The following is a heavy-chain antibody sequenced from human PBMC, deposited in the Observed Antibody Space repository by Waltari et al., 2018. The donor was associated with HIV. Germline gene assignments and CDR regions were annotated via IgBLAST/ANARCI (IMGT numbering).Heavy chain of an antibody. CDR3: ARVFAGGGDYFDY. D-gene: IGHD2-8*02. CDR1: GGSISSGSYY. CDR2: IYTSGST. V-gene: IGHV4-61*02. J-gene: IGHJ4*02. Sequence: QVQLQESGPGLVQHSQTLSLTCTVSGGSISSGSYYWSWIRQPAGKGLEWVGRIYTSGSTNYNPSLRSRVTILLDTSKNQFSLKLGSVTAADTAVYYCARVFAGGGDYFDYWGQGTLVTVSS.